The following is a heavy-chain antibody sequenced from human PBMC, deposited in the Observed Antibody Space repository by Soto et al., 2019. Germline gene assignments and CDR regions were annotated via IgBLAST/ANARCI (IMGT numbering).Heavy chain of an antibody. V-gene: IGHV3-23*01. CDR2: ISGSGGST. CDR3: AKVPYNWNQYGPFDY. D-gene: IGHD1-20*01. CDR1: GFTFSSYA. J-gene: IGHJ4*02. Sequence: PGGSLRLSCAASGFTFSSYAMSWVRQAPGKGLEWVSAISGSGGSTYYADSVKGRFTISRDNSKNTLYLQMNSLRAEDTAVYYCAKVPYNWNQYGPFDYWGQGTLVTVSS.